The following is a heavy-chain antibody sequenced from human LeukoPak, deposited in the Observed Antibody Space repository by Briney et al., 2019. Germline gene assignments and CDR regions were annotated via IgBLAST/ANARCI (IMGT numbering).Heavy chain of an antibody. J-gene: IGHJ3*01. CDR1: GFTFVSYT. V-gene: IGHV3-21*01. CDR3: ARSSGTYGGAGAFDL. Sequence: GGSLRLSCAASGFTFVSYTLNWVRQAPGKGLEWVSSISGTGAYIYYADSLKGRFTISRDNANNSLFLQMNSLRAEDTAVYYCARSSGTYGGAGAFDLWGQGTLVTVSS. CDR2: ISGTGAYI. D-gene: IGHD4-17*01.